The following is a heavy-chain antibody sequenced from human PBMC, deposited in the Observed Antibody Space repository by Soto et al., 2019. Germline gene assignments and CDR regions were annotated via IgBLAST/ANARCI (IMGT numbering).Heavy chain of an antibody. Sequence: SETLSLTCTVSGGCISSSSYYWGWIRQPPGKGLEWIGSFYYSGSTYYNPSLKSRVTISVDTSKNQFSLKLSSVTAADTAVYYCARHGYSYGEFDYWGQGTLVTVSS. CDR3: ARHGYSYGEFDY. J-gene: IGHJ4*02. CDR2: FYYSGST. D-gene: IGHD5-18*01. V-gene: IGHV4-39*01. CDR1: GGCISSSSYY.